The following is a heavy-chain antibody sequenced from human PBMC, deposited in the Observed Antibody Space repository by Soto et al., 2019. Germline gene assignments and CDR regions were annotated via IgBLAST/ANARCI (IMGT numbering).Heavy chain of an antibody. J-gene: IGHJ4*02. V-gene: IGHV4-39*01. Sequence: QLQLQESGPGLVKPSETLSLTCTVSGGSISSSSYYWGWIRQPPGKGLEWIGSIYYSGSTYYNPSLKSRVTISVDTSKNQFSLKLSSVTAADTAVYYCARLNYDFWSGYWVDYWGQGTLVTVSS. CDR3: ARLNYDFWSGYWVDY. CDR2: IYYSGST. D-gene: IGHD3-3*01. CDR1: GGSISSSSYY.